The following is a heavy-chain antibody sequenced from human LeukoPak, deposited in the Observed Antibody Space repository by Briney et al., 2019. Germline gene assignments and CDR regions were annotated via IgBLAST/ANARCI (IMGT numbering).Heavy chain of an antibody. J-gene: IGHJ4*02. CDR1: GFTFSSYS. D-gene: IGHD2-15*01. V-gene: IGHV3-48*01. CDR2: ISISSGII. Sequence: PGGSLRLSCAASGFTFSSYSMNWVRQAPGKGLEWVSYISISSGIIYYADSVKGRFTISRDNAKNSLYLQMNSLRAEDTAVYYCAREPLTDCGGGNCYSWGFDYWGQGTLVTVSS. CDR3: AREPLTDCGGGNCYSWGFDY.